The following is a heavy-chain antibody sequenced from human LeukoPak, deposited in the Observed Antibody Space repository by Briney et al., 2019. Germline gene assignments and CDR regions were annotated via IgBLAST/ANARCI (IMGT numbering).Heavy chain of an antibody. V-gene: IGHV4-59*01. Sequence: SETLSLTCTVSGGSISSYYWSWIRQPPGKGLEWIGYIYYSGSTNYNPSLKSRVTISVDTTKNQFSLKLISVTAADTAVYYCATSDSSGYYFDYWGQGTLVTVSS. D-gene: IGHD3-22*01. J-gene: IGHJ4*02. CDR1: GGSISSYY. CDR3: ATSDSSGYYFDY. CDR2: IYYSGST.